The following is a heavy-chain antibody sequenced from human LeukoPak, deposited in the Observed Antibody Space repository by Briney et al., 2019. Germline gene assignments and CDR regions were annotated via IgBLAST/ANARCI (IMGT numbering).Heavy chain of an antibody. Sequence: ASVKVSCKASGYTFTSYYMHWVRQAPGQGLEWMGIINPSGGSTSYAQKFQGRVTMTRDTSTSTAYMELSSLRSEDTAVYYCGRIAAAGTFDYWGQGTLVTVSS. CDR1: GYTFTSYY. CDR2: INPSGGST. D-gene: IGHD6-13*01. V-gene: IGHV1-46*01. CDR3: GRIAAAGTFDY. J-gene: IGHJ4*02.